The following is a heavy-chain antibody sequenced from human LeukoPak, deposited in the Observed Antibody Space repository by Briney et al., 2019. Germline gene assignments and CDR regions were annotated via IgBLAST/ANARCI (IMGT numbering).Heavy chain of an antibody. V-gene: IGHV1-69*05. D-gene: IGHD3-16*02. Sequence: ASVKVSSKASGGTFSSYAISWVRQAPGQGLEWMGGIIPIFGTANYAQKFQGRVTITTDESTSTAYMELSSLRSEDTAVYYCARDLVITFGGVIVTEGFDYWGQGTLVTVSS. CDR3: ARDLVITFGGVIVTEGFDY. CDR1: GGTFSSYA. J-gene: IGHJ4*02. CDR2: IIPIFGTA.